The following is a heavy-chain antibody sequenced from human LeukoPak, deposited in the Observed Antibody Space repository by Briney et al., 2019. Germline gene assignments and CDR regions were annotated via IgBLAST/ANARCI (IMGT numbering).Heavy chain of an antibody. Sequence: ASVKVSCKASGYTFTSYGISWVRQAPGQVLEWMGWISAYNGNTNYAQKLQGRVTMTTDTSTSTAYMELRSLRSDDTAVYYCARATGDIVVVPAAIRDWGQGTLVTVSS. CDR1: GYTFTSYG. J-gene: IGHJ4*02. CDR2: ISAYNGNT. V-gene: IGHV1-18*01. CDR3: ARATGDIVVVPAAIRD. D-gene: IGHD2-2*01.